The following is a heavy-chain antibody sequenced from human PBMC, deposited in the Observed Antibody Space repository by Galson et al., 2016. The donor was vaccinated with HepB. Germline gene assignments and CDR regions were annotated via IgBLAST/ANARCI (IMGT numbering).Heavy chain of an antibody. CDR3: AAGGAAMVFDY. D-gene: IGHD5-18*01. J-gene: IGHJ4*02. Sequence: SLRLSCAASGFTLSNYAMSWVRQAPGKGLEWVSGISAGGGSTYYADSVKGHFTISRDNSKNTLYLQMNSLRAEDTAVYYCAAGGAAMVFDYWGQGTLVTVSS. CDR1: GFTLSNYA. V-gene: IGHV3-23*01. CDR2: ISAGGGST.